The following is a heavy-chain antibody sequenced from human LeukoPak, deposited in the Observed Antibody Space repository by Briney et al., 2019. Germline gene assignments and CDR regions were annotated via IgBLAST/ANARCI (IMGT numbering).Heavy chain of an antibody. Sequence: SETLSLTCAVSGGSISSGGYSWSWIRQPPGKGLEWIGYIYHSGSTYYNPSLKSRVTISVDRSKNQFSLKLSSVTAADTAVYYCARGVNYDILTAPTGGYFDYWGQGTLVTVSS. J-gene: IGHJ4*02. V-gene: IGHV4-30-2*01. D-gene: IGHD3-9*01. CDR3: ARGVNYDILTAPTGGYFDY. CDR2: IYHSGST. CDR1: GGSISSGGYS.